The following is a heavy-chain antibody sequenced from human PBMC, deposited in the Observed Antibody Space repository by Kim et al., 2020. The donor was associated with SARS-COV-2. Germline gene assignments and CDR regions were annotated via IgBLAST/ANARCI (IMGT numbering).Heavy chain of an antibody. D-gene: IGHD2-2*01. V-gene: IGHV3-33*01. Sequence: YYIDSVKGRFTISRDNSNNMLYLQMNSLRAEDTAVYYCARGPSATSDAFDIWGQGTMVSVSS. J-gene: IGHJ3*02. CDR3: ARGPSATSDAFDI.